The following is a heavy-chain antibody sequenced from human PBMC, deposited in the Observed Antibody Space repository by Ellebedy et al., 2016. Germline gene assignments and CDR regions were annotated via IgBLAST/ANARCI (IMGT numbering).Heavy chain of an antibody. CDR3: ARAMTIQLWFDAFDA. Sequence: GGSLRLSCAASGFRFSSYPMNWVRQAPGKRPEWLAYISGNRNNIYYADSVKGRFTVSRDNAKTTLYLQLNSLRDEDTAIYYCARAMTIQLWFDAFDAWGQGTKVTVSS. D-gene: IGHD5-18*01. J-gene: IGHJ3*01. CDR1: GFRFSSYP. V-gene: IGHV3-48*02. CDR2: ISGNRNNI.